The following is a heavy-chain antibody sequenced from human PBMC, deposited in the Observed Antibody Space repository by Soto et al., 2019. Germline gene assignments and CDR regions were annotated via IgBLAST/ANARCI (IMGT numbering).Heavy chain of an antibody. Sequence: GGSLRLSCAASGFTFSSYWMHWVRQAPGKGLVWVSRINSDGSSTSYADSVKGRFTISRDNAKNTLYLQMNSLRAEDTAVYYCARVPGPLLRFFHFDYWGQGTLVTVSS. J-gene: IGHJ4*02. V-gene: IGHV3-74*01. CDR1: GFTFSSYW. CDR3: ARVPGPLLRFFHFDY. D-gene: IGHD3-3*01. CDR2: INSDGSST.